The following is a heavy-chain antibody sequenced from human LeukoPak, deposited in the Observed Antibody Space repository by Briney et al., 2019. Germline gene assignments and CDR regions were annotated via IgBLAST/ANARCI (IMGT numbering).Heavy chain of an antibody. CDR3: ARDGRRSTVVTRAWFDP. V-gene: IGHV3-74*01. Sequence: GGSLRLSCAASGFNFSSYWMHWVRHAPGKGLVWVSRINTDGSSTSYADSVKGRFTISRDNAKNTLYLQMNSLRAEDTAVYYCARDGRRSTVVTRAWFDPWGQGTLVTVSS. D-gene: IGHD4-23*01. CDR2: INTDGSST. CDR1: GFNFSSYW. J-gene: IGHJ5*02.